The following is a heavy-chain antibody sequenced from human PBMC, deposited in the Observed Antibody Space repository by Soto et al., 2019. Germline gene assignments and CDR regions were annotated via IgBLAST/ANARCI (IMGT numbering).Heavy chain of an antibody. CDR2: MNPNIGNT. Sequence: GASVKVSCKASGYTFTSYDINWVRQATGQGLEWMGWMNPNIGNTDYAQKFQGRVTITTDKSTSTAYMELSSLRSEDTAVYYCAKGYSGYRYFDYWGQGTLVTVSS. V-gene: IGHV1-8*01. D-gene: IGHD5-12*01. J-gene: IGHJ4*02. CDR3: AKGYSGYRYFDY. CDR1: GYTFTSYD.